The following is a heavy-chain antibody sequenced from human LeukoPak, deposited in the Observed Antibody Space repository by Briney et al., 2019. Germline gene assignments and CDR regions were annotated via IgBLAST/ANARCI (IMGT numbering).Heavy chain of an antibody. CDR3: ARTSGRSWFYYYIDV. CDR1: GDFLSNYN. Sequence: SETLSLTCRVSGDFLSNYNWNWIRQSAGKGLEWRGRIYISGSTDYNPSLKSRVTMSVDASKNEFSLRLNSVTAADSAVYYCARTSGRSWFYYYIDVWGKGTTVTVSS. V-gene: IGHV4-4*07. D-gene: IGHD2-15*01. CDR2: IYISGST. J-gene: IGHJ6*03.